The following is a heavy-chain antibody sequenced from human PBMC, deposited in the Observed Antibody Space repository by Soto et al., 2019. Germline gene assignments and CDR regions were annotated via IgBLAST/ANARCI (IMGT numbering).Heavy chain of an antibody. J-gene: IGHJ6*02. CDR1: GGTFSSYA. CDR3: AINTLRPGVFGVVTKPYYYYGMDV. D-gene: IGHD3-3*01. CDR2: IIPIFGTA. V-gene: IGHV1-69*13. Sequence: SVKVSCKASGGTFSSYAISWVRQAPGQGLEWMGGIIPIFGTANYAQKFQGRVTITADESTSTAYMELSSLRSEDTAMYYCAINTLRPGVFGVVTKPYYYYGMDVRGQGTTVTVSS.